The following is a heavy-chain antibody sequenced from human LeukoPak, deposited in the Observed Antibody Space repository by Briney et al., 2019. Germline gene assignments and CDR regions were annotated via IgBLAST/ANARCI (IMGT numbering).Heavy chain of an antibody. D-gene: IGHD3-10*01. Sequence: SETLSLTCTVSGGSISSSSYYWGWIRQPPGKGLEWIGSIYYSGSTYYNPSLKSRVTISVDTSKNQFSLKLSSVTAADTAVYYCARMLLVRGVMDWGQGTLVTVSS. J-gene: IGHJ4*02. CDR1: GGSISSSSYY. CDR3: ARMLLVRGVMD. CDR2: IYYSGST. V-gene: IGHV4-39*07.